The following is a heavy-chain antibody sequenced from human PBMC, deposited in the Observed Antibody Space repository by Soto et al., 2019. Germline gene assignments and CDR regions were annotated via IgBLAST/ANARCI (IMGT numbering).Heavy chain of an antibody. J-gene: IGHJ6*02. CDR1: GYTCTSYG. CDR2: ISAYNGNT. D-gene: IGHD5-12*01. Sequence: ASVKVSCKASGYTCTSYGISWVRQAPGQGLEWMGWISAYNGNTNYAQKLQGRVTMTTDTSTSTAYMELRSLRSDDTASYYCARDRSTIPDYYYYYGMDVWGQGTTVTVSS. CDR3: ARDRSTIPDYYYYYGMDV. V-gene: IGHV1-18*01.